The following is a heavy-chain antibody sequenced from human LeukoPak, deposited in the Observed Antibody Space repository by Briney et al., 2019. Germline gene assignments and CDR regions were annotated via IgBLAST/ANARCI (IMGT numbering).Heavy chain of an antibody. J-gene: IGHJ4*02. Sequence: GSLRLSCAASGFNFDDYGMTWVRQAPGEGLEWVSGISWNGGSTAYVDSVKGRFTISRDNAKNSLYLQMNSLRGEDAALYYCARGSGSYSTYFDFWGQGTPVTVSS. D-gene: IGHD1-26*01. CDR1: GFNFDDYG. CDR3: ARGSGSYSTYFDF. V-gene: IGHV3-20*04. CDR2: ISWNGGST.